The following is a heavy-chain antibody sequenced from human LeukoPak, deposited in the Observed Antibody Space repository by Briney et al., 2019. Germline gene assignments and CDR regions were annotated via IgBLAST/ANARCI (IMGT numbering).Heavy chain of an antibody. D-gene: IGHD6-19*01. CDR3: ARVEQWLPTKWFDP. V-gene: IGHV1-46*01. Sequence: ASVKVSCKASGYTFTSYYMHWVRQAPGQGLEWMGIINPSGGSTSYAQKLQGRVTMTTDTSTSTAYMELRSLRSDDTAVYYCARVEQWLPTKWFDPWGQGTLVTVSS. J-gene: IGHJ5*02. CDR1: GYTFTSYY. CDR2: INPSGGST.